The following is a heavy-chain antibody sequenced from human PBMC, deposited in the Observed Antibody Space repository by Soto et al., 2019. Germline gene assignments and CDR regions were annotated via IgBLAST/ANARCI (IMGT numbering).Heavy chain of an antibody. D-gene: IGHD3-22*01. J-gene: IGHJ4*02. CDR3: ARGRYYYDSSGYYDY. V-gene: IGHV1-69*06. CDR1: GGTFSSYS. CDR2: IIPIFGTA. Sequence: SVKVSCKASGGTFSSYSISWVLQAPGQGLEWMGGIIPIFGTANYAQKFQGRVTITADKSTSTAYMELSSLRSEDTAVYYCARGRYYYDSSGYYDYWGQGTLVTVSS.